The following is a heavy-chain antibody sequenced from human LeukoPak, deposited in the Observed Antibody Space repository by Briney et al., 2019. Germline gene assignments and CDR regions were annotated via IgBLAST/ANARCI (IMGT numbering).Heavy chain of an antibody. CDR1: GGSISSYY. Sequence: PSETLSLTCTVSGGSISSYYWSWIRQPPGKGLEWIGYIDYSGSTNYNPSLRSRATISVDRSKIQFSLKVRSVTAADTAVYYCARLNGGYWGQGTLVTVSS. J-gene: IGHJ4*02. D-gene: IGHD1-1*01. CDR2: IDYSGST. V-gene: IGHV4-59*08. CDR3: ARLNGGY.